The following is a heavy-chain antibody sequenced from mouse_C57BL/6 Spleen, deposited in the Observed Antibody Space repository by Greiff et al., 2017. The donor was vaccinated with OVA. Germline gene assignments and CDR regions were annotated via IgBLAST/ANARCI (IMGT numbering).Heavy chain of an antibody. V-gene: IGHV1-47*01. J-gene: IGHJ1*03. CDR1: GYTFTTYP. Sequence: VQLVESGAELVKPGASVKMSCKASGYTFTTYPIEWMKQNHGKSLEWIGNFHPYNDDTKYNEKFKGKATLTVEKSSSTVYLELSRLTSDDSAVYYCARRDDYEGYFDVWGTGTTVTVSS. CDR2: FHPYNDDT. CDR3: ARRDDYEGYFDV. D-gene: IGHD2-4*01.